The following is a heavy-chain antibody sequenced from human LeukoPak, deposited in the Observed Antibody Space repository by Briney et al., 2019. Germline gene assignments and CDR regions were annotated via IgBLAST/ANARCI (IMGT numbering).Heavy chain of an antibody. CDR2: INPSGGST. J-gene: IGHJ4*02. V-gene: IGHV1-46*01. CDR3: ARALNYYYDSSGEYRDFDY. D-gene: IGHD3-22*01. CDR1: GYTFTSYY. Sequence: ASVKVSCKASGYTFTSYYMHWVRQAPGQELEWTGIINPSGGSTSYAQKFQGRVTMTRDTSTSTVYMELSSLRSEDTAVYYCARALNYYYDSSGEYRDFDYWGQGTLVTVSS.